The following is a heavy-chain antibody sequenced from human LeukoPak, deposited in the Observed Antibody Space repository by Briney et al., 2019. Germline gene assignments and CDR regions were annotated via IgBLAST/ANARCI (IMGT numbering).Heavy chain of an antibody. V-gene: IGHV3-23*01. D-gene: IGHD3-22*01. Sequence: GGSLRLSCAASGFTFSRNGMTWVRQAPGKGLGWVSAISGSGGNTYYADSVKGRFTISRDNSKNTLYLQMNSLGPEDTAVYYCARDISGGYSPGFDYWGQGTLVTVSS. CDR1: GFTFSRNG. CDR3: ARDISGGYSPGFDY. J-gene: IGHJ4*02. CDR2: ISGSGGNT.